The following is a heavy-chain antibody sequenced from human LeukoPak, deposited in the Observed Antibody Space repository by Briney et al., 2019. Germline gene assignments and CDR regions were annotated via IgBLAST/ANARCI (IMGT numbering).Heavy chain of an antibody. CDR2: IYTSGST. J-gene: IGHJ4*02. CDR3: ARQVETLYYDFWSGSPAYFDY. D-gene: IGHD3-3*01. V-gene: IGHV4-4*07. Sequence: PSETLSLTCTVSGGSISSYYWSWIRQPAGKGLEWIGRIYTSGSTNYNPSLKSRVTMSVDTSKNQFSLKLSSVTAADTAVYYCARQVETLYYDFWSGSPAYFDYWGQGTLVTVSS. CDR1: GGSISSYY.